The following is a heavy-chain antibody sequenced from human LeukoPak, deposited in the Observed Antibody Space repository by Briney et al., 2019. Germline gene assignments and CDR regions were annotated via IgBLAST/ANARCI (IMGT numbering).Heavy chain of an antibody. CDR1: GFAFSRFS. CDR2: ISSSSSSI. D-gene: IGHD3-22*01. Sequence: GGSLRLSCVASGFAFSRFSLNWVRQAPGKGLEWLSYISSSSSSIYYADSVKGRFTISRDNAKNSLYLQMNSLRAEDTAVYYCARDADYYDRSGYKYYFDYWGQGTLVSVSS. CDR3: ARDADYYDRSGYKYYFDY. V-gene: IGHV3-48*04. J-gene: IGHJ4*02.